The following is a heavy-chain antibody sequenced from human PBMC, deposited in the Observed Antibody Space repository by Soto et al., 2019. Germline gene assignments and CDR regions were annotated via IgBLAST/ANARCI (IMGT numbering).Heavy chain of an antibody. Sequence: LRLSCAASGFTFSSYSMNWVRQAPGKGLEWVSYISSSSSTIYYADSVKGRFTISRDNSKNTLYLQMNSLRAEDTAVYYCATYSGNYERYGVYYGMDVWGQGTTVTVSS. CDR1: GFTFSSYS. D-gene: IGHD1-26*01. CDR2: ISSSSSTI. V-gene: IGHV3-48*01. CDR3: ATYSGNYERYGVYYGMDV. J-gene: IGHJ6*02.